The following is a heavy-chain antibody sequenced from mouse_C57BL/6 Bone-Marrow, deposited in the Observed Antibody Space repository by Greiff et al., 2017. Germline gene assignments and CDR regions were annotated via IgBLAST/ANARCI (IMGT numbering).Heavy chain of an antibody. CDR1: GFSLTSYG. CDR3: AKHEGYYGSSSWFAY. D-gene: IGHD1-1*01. Sequence: VQRVESGPGLVAPSQSLSITCTVSGFSLTSYGVDWVRQPPGKGLEWLGVIWGGGSTHYNSALMSRLSISTDNTKSQVFIKMNNLQTDDTAMYYCAKHEGYYGSSSWFAYWGQGTLVTVSA. V-gene: IGHV2-9*01. J-gene: IGHJ3*01. CDR2: IWGGGST.